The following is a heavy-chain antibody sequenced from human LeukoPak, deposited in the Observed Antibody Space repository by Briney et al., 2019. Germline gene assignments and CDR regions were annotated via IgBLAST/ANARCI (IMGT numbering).Heavy chain of an antibody. CDR1: GGSVSSGSYY. Sequence: PSETLSLTCTVSGGSVSSGSYYWSWIRQPPGKGLEWIGYICYSGSTNYNPSLKSRVTISVDTSKNQFSLKLSSVTAADTAVYYCARDRSSSGYCSSTSCYDDAFDIWGQGTMVTVSS. J-gene: IGHJ3*02. V-gene: IGHV4-61*01. D-gene: IGHD2-2*03. CDR2: ICYSGST. CDR3: ARDRSSSGYCSSTSCYDDAFDI.